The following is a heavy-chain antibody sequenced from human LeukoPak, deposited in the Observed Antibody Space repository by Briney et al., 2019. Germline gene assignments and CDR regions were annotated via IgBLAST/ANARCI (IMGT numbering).Heavy chain of an antibody. D-gene: IGHD6-19*01. CDR1: GFSFSSYW. Sequence: GSLRLSCAASGFSFSSYWMTWVRQPPGKGLEWIGEINHSGSTNYNPSLKSRVTISVDTSKNQFSLKLSSVTAADTAVYYCARGYSSGWSAFDYWGQGTLVTVSS. CDR3: ARGYSSGWSAFDY. J-gene: IGHJ4*02. V-gene: IGHV4-34*01. CDR2: INHSGST.